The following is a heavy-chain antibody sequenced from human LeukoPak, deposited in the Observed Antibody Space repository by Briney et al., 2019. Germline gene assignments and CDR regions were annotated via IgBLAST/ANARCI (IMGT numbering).Heavy chain of an antibody. CDR3: ARSFYCSGGSCYSYYYYYYMDV. V-gene: IGHV4-59*01. CDR1: GGSISNYY. CDR2: IYYSGST. J-gene: IGHJ6*03. Sequence: SETLSLTCTVSGGSISNYYWSWIRQPPGKGLEWIGYIYYSGSTNYNPSLKSRVTISVDTSKNQFSLKLSSVTAADTAVYYCARSFYCSGGSCYSYYYYYYMDVWGKGTTVTVSS. D-gene: IGHD2-15*01.